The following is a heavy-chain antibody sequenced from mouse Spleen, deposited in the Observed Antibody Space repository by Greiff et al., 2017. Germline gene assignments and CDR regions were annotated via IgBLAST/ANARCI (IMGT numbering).Heavy chain of an antibody. CDR1: GYSFTDYN. D-gene: IGHD2-2*01. V-gene: IGHV1-39*01. J-gene: IGHJ1*03. Sequence: VQLQQSGPELVKPGASVKISCKASGYSFTDYNMNWVKQSNGKSLEWIGVINPNYGTASYNQKFKGKATLTVDQSSSTAYMQLNSLTSEDSAVYYCAGVYGYDWYFDVWGTGTTVTVSS. CDR2: INPNYGTA. CDR3: AGVYGYDWYFDV.